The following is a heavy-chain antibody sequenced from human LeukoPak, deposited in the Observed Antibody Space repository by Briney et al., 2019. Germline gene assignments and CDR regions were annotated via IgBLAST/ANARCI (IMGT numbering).Heavy chain of an antibody. CDR1: GYALTELS. CDR2: FDPEDGET. J-gene: IGHJ4*02. D-gene: IGHD6-13*01. Sequence: ASVKVSCKVSGYALTELSMHWVRQAPGKGLEWMGGFDPEDGETIYAQKFQGRVTMTEDTSTDTAYMELSSLRSEDTAVYYCATQQLVLEYYFDYWGQGTLVTVSS. CDR3: ATQQLVLEYYFDY. V-gene: IGHV1-24*01.